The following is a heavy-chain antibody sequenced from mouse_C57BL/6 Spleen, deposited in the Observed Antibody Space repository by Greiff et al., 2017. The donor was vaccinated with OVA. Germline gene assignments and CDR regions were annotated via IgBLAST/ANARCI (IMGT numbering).Heavy chain of an antibody. CDR1: GYNFTSYW. CDR2: IDPSDRYT. CDR3: ARRWVVAPYYFDY. J-gene: IGHJ2*01. V-gene: IGHV1-50*01. Sequence: QVQLQQPGAELVKPGASVKLSCKASGYNFTSYWMQWVNQRTGQGLEWIGAIDPSDRYTNYDQKFKGKATLTVDPSSSTAYMQLSSLTSEVSAVYYCARRWVVAPYYFDYWGQGTTLTVSS. D-gene: IGHD1-1*01.